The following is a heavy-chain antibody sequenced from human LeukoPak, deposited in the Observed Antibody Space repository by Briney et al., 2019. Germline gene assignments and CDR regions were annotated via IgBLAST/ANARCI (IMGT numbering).Heavy chain of an antibody. D-gene: IGHD6-13*01. V-gene: IGHV4-59*01. CDR1: GGSISSYY. Sequence: PSETLSLTCTVSGGSISSYYWSWIRQPPGKRLEWIGYIYYSGSTNYNPSLKSRVTISVDTSKNQFSLKLSSVTAADTAVYYCAGLGIDAFDIWGQGTMVTVSS. J-gene: IGHJ3*02. CDR3: AGLGIDAFDI. CDR2: IYYSGST.